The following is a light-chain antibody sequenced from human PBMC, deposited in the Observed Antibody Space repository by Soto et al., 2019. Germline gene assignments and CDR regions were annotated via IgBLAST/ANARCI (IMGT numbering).Light chain of an antibody. V-gene: IGKV1D-12*01. CDR2: AAS. CDR3: QEATNCPIT. J-gene: IGKJ4*01. CDR1: QGINNW. Sequence: DIQMTQSPSSVSASVGDTVTITCRASQGINNWLAWYQQKPGKAPKLLIYAASSLQSGVPSRFSGSGSGTDLTLSISSLQPEEFATYYCQEATNCPITFGGGTKVEIK.